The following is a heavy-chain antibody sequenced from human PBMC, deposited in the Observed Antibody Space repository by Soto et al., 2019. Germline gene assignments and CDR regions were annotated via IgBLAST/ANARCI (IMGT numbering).Heavy chain of an antibody. V-gene: IGHV3-74*01. CDR3: ARDKTVAGQTTFHY. D-gene: IGHD6-19*01. J-gene: IGHJ4*02. CDR2: IDIAGSTT. CDR1: GCTFSSYW. Sequence: VGSLRLSCAASGCTFSSYWMHWVRQTPGKGLVWVSRIDIAGSTTTYADSVKGRFTISRDNAKNTLYLQMNSLRAEDTAVYYCARDKTVAGQTTFHYFGQGALVNGSS.